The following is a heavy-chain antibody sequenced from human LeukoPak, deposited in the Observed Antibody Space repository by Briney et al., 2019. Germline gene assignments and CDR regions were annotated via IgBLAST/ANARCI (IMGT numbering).Heavy chain of an antibody. V-gene: IGHV4-39*07. CDR3: AREDGDYVEDY. CDR2: IYYSGST. D-gene: IGHD4-17*01. Sequence: MPSETLSLTCTVSGGSISSSSYYWGWIRQPPGKGLEWIGSIYYSGSTYYNPSLKSRVTISVDTSKNQFSLKLSSVTAADTAVYYCAREDGDYVEDYWGQGTLVTVSS. CDR1: GGSISSSSYY. J-gene: IGHJ4*02.